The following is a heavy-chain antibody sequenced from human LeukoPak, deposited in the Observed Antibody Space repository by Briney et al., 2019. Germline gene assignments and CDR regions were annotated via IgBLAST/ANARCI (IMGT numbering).Heavy chain of an antibody. D-gene: IGHD4/OR15-4a*01. CDR1: GFTVSSDY. CDR3: ARDGAGHVFDY. Sequence: GGSLRLSCAASGFTVSSDYMSWVRQAPGKGLEWVSVIYRDGSKYYADSVKGRFTISRDNSKNTLYLQMNSLRADDTAMYYSARDGAGHVFDYWGQGTLVTVSS. J-gene: IGHJ4*02. V-gene: IGHV3-66*01. CDR2: IYRDGSK.